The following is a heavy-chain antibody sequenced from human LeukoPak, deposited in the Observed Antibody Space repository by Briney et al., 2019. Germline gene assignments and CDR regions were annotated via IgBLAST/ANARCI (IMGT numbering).Heavy chain of an antibody. D-gene: IGHD6-13*01. CDR3: ARVAGTGFYYFDY. V-gene: IGHV4-59*01. CDR2: IYYSGST. Sequence: SETLSLTCTVSGGPISSYYWSWTRQPPGKGLEWIGYIYYSGSTNYNPSLKSRVTISVDTSKNQFSLKLSSVTAADTAVYYCARVAGTGFYYFDYWGQGTLVTVSS. J-gene: IGHJ4*02. CDR1: GGPISSYY.